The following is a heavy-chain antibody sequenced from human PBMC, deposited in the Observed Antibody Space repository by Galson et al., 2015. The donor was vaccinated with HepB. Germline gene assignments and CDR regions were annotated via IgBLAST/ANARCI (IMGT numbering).Heavy chain of an antibody. CDR1: GFSVSYYG. Sequence: SLRLSCAASGFSVSYYGFHWVRQGPGKGLEWVAFTRIDGSYVFYGDSVKGRFTISRDNSKNTVFLQMNTLRPEDTAVYYCVRRSGSATGDPFVVWGQGTMVTVSS. CDR3: VRRSGSATGDPFVV. J-gene: IGHJ3*01. CDR2: TRIDGSYV. V-gene: IGHV3-30*02. D-gene: IGHD6-19*01.